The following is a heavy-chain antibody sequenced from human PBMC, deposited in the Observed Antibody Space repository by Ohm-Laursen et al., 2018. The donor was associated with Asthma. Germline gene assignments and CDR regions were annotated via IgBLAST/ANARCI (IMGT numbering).Heavy chain of an antibody. V-gene: IGHV4-31*03. CDR3: ATGVDTAMVYFDP. CDR2: IYYSGST. J-gene: IGHJ5*02. Sequence: PSETLSPTCTVSGGSISSGGYYWSWIRQHPGKGLEWIGYIYYSGSTYYNPSLKSRVTISVDTSKNQFSLKLSSVTAADTAVYYCATGVDTAMVYFDPWGQGTLVTVSS. CDR1: GGSISSGGYY. D-gene: IGHD5-18*01.